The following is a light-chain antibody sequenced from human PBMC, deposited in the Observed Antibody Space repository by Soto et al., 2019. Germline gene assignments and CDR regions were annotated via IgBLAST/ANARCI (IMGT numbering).Light chain of an antibody. CDR3: SSYTTTSALRV. CDR2: EVT. CDR1: SSDVGGSKY. V-gene: IGLV2-14*01. Sequence: QSALTQPASVSGSPGQSITIPCTGTSSDVGGSKYVSWHQQHPGKAPKFLIYEVTNRPSGVSDRFSGSKSGNTASLTISGLQAEDEAHYYCSSYTTTSALRVFGGGTKLTVL. J-gene: IGLJ2*01.